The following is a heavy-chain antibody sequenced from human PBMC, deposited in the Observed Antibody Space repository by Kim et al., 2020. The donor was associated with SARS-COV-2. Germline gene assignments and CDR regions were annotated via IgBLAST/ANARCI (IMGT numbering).Heavy chain of an antibody. CDR3: ARAPFGVVIGGYMDV. CDR1: GGTFSSYA. Sequence: SVKVSCKASGGTFSSYAISWVRQAPGQGLEWMGRIIPILGIANYAQKFQGRVTITADTSVITAYMELSSLRSEDTAVYYCARAPFGVVIGGYMDVWGKG. V-gene: IGHV1-69*04. CDR2: IIPILGIA. D-gene: IGHD3-3*01. J-gene: IGHJ6*03.